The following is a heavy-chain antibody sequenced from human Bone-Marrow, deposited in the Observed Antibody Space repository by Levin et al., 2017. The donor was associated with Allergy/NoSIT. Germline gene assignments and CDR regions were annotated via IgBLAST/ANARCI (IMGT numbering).Heavy chain of an antibody. V-gene: IGHV1-46*01. D-gene: IGHD1-14*01. CDR2: INPRTGSR. CDR3: ARGYGITPRFDP. CDR1: GYTFSNFY. J-gene: IGHJ5*02. Sequence: EASVKVSCKTSGYTFSNFYLHWVRQAPGQGLEWMGRINPRTGSRNYAQKFQGRVTMTMDRSTSTAFMEVTTLISDDTAAYYCARGYGITPRFDPWGQGTLVTVSS.